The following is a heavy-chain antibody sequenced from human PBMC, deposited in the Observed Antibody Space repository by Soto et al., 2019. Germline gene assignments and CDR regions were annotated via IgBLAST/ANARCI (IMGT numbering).Heavy chain of an antibody. Sequence: QVQLQQWGAGLLKPSETLSLTCAVYGGSFSGYYWSWIRQPPGKGLEWIWEINHSGSTNYNPSLRSRVTRSVGTSKNQFSRKLSSVTAADTAVYYCASMVRGVLKPYYSYGMDVWGQGTTVTVSS. CDR1: GGSFSGYY. CDR3: ASMVRGVLKPYYSYGMDV. CDR2: INHSGST. D-gene: IGHD3-10*01. J-gene: IGHJ6*02. V-gene: IGHV4-34*01.